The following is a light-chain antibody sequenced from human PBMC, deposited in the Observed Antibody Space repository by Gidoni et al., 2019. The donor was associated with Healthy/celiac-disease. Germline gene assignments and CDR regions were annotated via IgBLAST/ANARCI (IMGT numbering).Light chain of an antibody. V-gene: IGLV3-19*01. CDR3: NSRDSSGNRWV. CDR2: GKN. J-gene: IGLJ3*02. Sequence: SSELTQDPVVSVALGQTVRITCQGDSLRSYYASWYQQKPGQAPVLVIYGKNNRSSGIPDRFSGSSSGNTASLTITGAQAEDEADYYCNSRDSSGNRWVFGGGTKLTVL. CDR1: SLRSYY.